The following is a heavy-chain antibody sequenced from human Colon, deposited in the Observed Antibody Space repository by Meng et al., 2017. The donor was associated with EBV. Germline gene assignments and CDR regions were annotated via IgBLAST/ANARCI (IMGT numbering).Heavy chain of an antibody. CDR2: IYHSGST. CDR1: GGSLSSRNW. Sequence: GKLQDVGPGLVKPSGTLSLTCAVSGGSLSSRNWWSWVRQPPGKGLEWIGEIYHSGSTNYNPSLKSRVTISVDESKNQFSLRLSSVTAADTAVYYCARVGAYCGGDCYHPRWGQGTLVTVSS. V-gene: IGHV4-4*02. D-gene: IGHD2-21*02. CDR3: ARVGAYCGGDCYHPR. J-gene: IGHJ4*02.